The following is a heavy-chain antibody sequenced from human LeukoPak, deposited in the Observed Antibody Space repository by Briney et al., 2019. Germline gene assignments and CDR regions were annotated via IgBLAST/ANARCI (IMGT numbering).Heavy chain of an antibody. D-gene: IGHD4-23*01. V-gene: IGHV3-30*03. CDR1: GFTFSRYG. Sequence: GGSLRLSCAASGFTFSRYGMHWVRQAPGKGLEWVAVISYDGSNKYYADSVKGRFTISRDNSKNTLYLQMNSLRAEDTAVYYCEAHYGGNSGYWGQGTLVTVSS. CDR2: ISYDGSNK. J-gene: IGHJ4*02. CDR3: EAHYGGNSGY.